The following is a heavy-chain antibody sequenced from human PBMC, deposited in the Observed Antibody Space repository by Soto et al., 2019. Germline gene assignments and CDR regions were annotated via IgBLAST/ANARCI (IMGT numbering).Heavy chain of an antibody. D-gene: IGHD3-10*01. CDR3: ARDAHYGSGSYYSWFDP. CDR2: IWYDGSNK. V-gene: IGHV3-33*01. J-gene: IGHJ5*02. Sequence: GGSLRLSCAASGFTFSSYGMHWVRQAPGKGLEWVAVIWYDGSNKYYADSVKGRFTISRDNSKNTLYLQMNSLRAEDTAVYYCARDAHYGSGSYYSWFDPWGRGTLVTVSS. CDR1: GFTFSSYG.